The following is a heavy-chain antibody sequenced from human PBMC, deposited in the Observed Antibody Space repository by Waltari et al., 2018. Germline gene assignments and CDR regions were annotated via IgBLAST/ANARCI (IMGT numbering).Heavy chain of an antibody. V-gene: IGHV3-66*01. Sequence: EVQLVESGGGLVQPGESLRLSCAASGFSVDTKNICWVRQAPGQGVGGVSVIKNGATRDYTASVRGRFTISRDLSKNTVYLQMDNLRHEDTAVYFCVRNLWEGSSYYATNDAYDVWGLGTRVTVSS. CDR2: IKNGATR. CDR3: VRNLWEGSSYYATNDAYDV. CDR1: GFSVDTKN. D-gene: IGHD3-22*01. J-gene: IGHJ3*01.